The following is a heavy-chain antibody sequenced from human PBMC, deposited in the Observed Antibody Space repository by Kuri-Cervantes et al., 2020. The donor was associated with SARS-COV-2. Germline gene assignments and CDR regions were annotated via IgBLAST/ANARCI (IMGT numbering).Heavy chain of an antibody. CDR2: IYSGGSST. J-gene: IGHJ6*02. D-gene: IGHD3-10*01. CDR1: GFTFSSYA. Sequence: GESLKISCAASGFTFSSYAMSWVRQAPGKGLEWVSVIYSGGSSTYYADSVKGRFTISRDNSKNTLYLQMNSLRAEDTAVYYCASVVRGNYGMDVWGQGTTVTVSS. V-gene: IGHV3-23*03. CDR3: ASVVRGNYGMDV.